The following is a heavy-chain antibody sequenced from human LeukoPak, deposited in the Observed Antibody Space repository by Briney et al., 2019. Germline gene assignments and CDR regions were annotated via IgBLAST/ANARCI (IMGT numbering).Heavy chain of an antibody. CDR3: ARGRGPSGSYSDY. Sequence: PSETLSLTCAVYGGSFSGYYWSWIRQPPGKGLEWIGEINHSGSTNYNPSLKSRVTISVDTSKNQFSLKLSSVTAADTAVYYCARGRGPSGSYSDYWGQGTLVTVSS. D-gene: IGHD1-26*01. J-gene: IGHJ4*02. CDR1: GGSFSGYY. V-gene: IGHV4-34*01. CDR2: INHSGST.